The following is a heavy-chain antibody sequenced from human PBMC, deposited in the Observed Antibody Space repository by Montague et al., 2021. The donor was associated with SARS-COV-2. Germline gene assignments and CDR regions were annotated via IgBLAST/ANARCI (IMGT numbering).Heavy chain of an antibody. D-gene: IGHD6-13*01. CDR1: GDSVSSNSAT. CDR3: VRGIEAAGSYDY. Sequence: CAISGDSVSSNSATWNWIRQSPSRGLEWLGRTYYKSMWKSDYARSVKSRIAINPDTFKNQFSLQLSSETPEDTALYYCVRGIEAAGSYDYWGQGTLVTVSS. V-gene: IGHV6-1*01. CDR2: TYYKSMWKS. J-gene: IGHJ4*02.